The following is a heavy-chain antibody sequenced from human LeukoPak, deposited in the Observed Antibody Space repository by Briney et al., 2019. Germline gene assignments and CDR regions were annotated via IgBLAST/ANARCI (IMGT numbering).Heavy chain of an antibody. V-gene: IGHV4-61*08. J-gene: IGHJ4*02. CDR1: GDPMSSQSGYK. Sequence: PSETLSLTCTVSGDPMSSQSGYKRNWIRQAPGKGLEWIGYVYYSGTTSYNPSVNSRVTISVDTSKNQFSLKLTSVTAADTAVYYCAREWSAFDYWGQGTLVTVSS. D-gene: IGHD3-3*01. CDR3: AREWSAFDY. CDR2: VYYSGTT.